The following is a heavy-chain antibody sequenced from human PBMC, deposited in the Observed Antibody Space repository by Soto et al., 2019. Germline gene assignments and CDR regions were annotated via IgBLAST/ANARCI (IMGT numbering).Heavy chain of an antibody. D-gene: IGHD3-16*01. CDR1: GYTFIRYG. V-gene: IGHV1-18*01. Sequence: QVQLVQSASEVMKPGASVKVSCKASGYTFIRYGITWVRQAPGQRLEWMGWISPYNDQTIYAQKLQGRVTMTADTSTRTVYMQLRSLKSDDTAVDYCARGGYYDNVWGKLSHYGLDVWGQGTSVTVSS. CDR3: ARGGYYDNVWGKLSHYGLDV. J-gene: IGHJ6*02. CDR2: ISPYNDQT.